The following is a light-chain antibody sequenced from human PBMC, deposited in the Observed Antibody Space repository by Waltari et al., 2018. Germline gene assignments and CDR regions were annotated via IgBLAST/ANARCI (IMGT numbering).Light chain of an antibody. CDR2: GTS. J-gene: IGKJ2*01. CDR3: QQYGRSPYT. V-gene: IGKV3-20*01. CDR1: QNVGSSS. Sequence: EIVLTQSPGTLSLSPGERATLSCRASQNVGSSSLAWYHQTRGPAPRLLIYGTSIRATGIPDRFSGSGSATDFTLTISRLEPEDFAVYYCQQYGRSPYTFGQGTPLEIK.